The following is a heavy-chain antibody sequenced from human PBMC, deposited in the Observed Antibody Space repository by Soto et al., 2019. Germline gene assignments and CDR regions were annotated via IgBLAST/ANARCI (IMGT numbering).Heavy chain of an antibody. D-gene: IGHD3-22*01. CDR2: INWNGGSK. J-gene: IGHJ5*02. Sequence: EVQLVESGGGVVRPGGSLRLSCAASGFTFDEYALTWVRQAPGKGLEWVAGINWNGGSKGYADSVKGRFTISRDNAKSTLYLQMSNLGSGDTAFCFCARATEAYYDLSGYYSYVPWGQGAQVTVSS. CDR3: ARATEAYYDLSGYYSYVP. V-gene: IGHV3-20*04. CDR1: GFTFDEYA.